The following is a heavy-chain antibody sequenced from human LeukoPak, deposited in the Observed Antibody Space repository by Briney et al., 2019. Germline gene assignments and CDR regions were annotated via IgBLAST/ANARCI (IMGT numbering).Heavy chain of an antibody. V-gene: IGHV4-30-2*01. D-gene: IGHD3-22*01. J-gene: IGHJ4*02. Sequence: SETLSLTCAVSGGSISSGGYSWSWIRQPPGKGLEWIGYIYHSGSTYYNPSLKSRVTISADRSKNQFSLKLSSVTAADTAVYYCAREKSYYDSSGSFDYWGQGTLVTVSS. CDR2: IYHSGST. CDR3: AREKSYYDSSGSFDY. CDR1: GGSISSGGYS.